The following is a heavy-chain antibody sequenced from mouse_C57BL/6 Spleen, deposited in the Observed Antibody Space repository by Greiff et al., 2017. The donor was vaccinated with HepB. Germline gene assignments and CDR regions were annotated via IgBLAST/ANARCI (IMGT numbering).Heavy chain of an antibody. Sequence: EVNVVESGGGLVQPGGSMKLSCVASGFTFSNYWMNWVRQSPEKGLEWVAQIRLKSDNYATHYAESVKGRFTISRDDSKSSVYLQMNNLRAEDTGIYYCTGGSSYFDYWGQGTTLTVSS. D-gene: IGHD1-1*01. V-gene: IGHV6-3*01. J-gene: IGHJ2*01. CDR2: IRLKSDNYAT. CDR1: GFTFSNYW. CDR3: TGGSSYFDY.